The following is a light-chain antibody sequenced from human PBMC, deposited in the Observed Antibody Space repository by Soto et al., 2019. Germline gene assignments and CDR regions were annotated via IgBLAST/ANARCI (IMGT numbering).Light chain of an antibody. V-gene: IGKV1-5*03. J-gene: IGKJ1*01. CDR3: QQYNNYPLT. Sequence: DIQMTQSPSTLSASVGDRVTITCRASQSISNRLAWYQQTPGKAPKLLIFKASTSQSGVPSRFSGSGSGTEFTLTISSLQPGDSATYYCQQYNNYPLTFGQGTKVEV. CDR2: KAS. CDR1: QSISNR.